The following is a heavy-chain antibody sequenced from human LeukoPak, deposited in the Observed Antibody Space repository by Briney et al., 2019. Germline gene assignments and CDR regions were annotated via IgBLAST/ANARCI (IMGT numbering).Heavy chain of an antibody. D-gene: IGHD3-3*01. V-gene: IGHV3-23*01. CDR3: AKSSYYDFWSGRDY. CDR2: ISGAGGTT. Sequence: PGGSLRLSCAASGFTFSSYAVMWLRQAPGKGLEWVSAISGAGGTTLYADSVKGRFTISRDNSKNTLYLQMNSLRAEDTAVYYCAKSSYYDFWSGRDYWGQGTLVTVSS. CDR1: GFTFSSYA. J-gene: IGHJ4*02.